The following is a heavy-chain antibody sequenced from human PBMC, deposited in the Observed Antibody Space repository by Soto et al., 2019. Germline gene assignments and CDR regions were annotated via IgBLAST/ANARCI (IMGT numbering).Heavy chain of an antibody. V-gene: IGHV3-30-3*01. CDR3: TREAFEDGRGHYDY. Sequence: QVQLVESGGGVVQPGTSLRLSCAASGLTFTYSVMHWVRQAPGKGLEWMAMISYDGNKKFYTDSAKGRFTISRDNSESXXXLXXXXXXXXXXXXXXCTREAFEDGRGHYDYWGQGTLVSVSS. CDR2: ISYDGNKK. D-gene: IGHD3-22*01. J-gene: IGHJ4*02. CDR1: GLTFTYSV.